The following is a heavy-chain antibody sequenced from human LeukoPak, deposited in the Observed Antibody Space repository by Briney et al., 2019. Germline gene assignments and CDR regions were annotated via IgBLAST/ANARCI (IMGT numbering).Heavy chain of an antibody. CDR1: GFTVSSNY. D-gene: IGHD2-2*01. Sequence: GGSLRLSCAASGFTVSSNYMSWVRQAPGKGLEWVSVIYSGSSTYYADSVKGRFTISRDNSKNTLYLQMNSLRAEDTAVYYCARDRARYCSSTSCYLYHGMDVWGQGTTVTVSS. CDR3: ARDRARYCSSTSCYLYHGMDV. CDR2: IYSGSST. V-gene: IGHV3-53*01. J-gene: IGHJ6*02.